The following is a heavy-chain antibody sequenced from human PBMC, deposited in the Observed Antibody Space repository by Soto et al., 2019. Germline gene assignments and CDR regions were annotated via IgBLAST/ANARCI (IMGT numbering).Heavy chain of an antibody. CDR2: IGAAGDT. CDR1: GFTFNNYD. CDR3: VTGVLGTGDYYYGMDV. Sequence: GGSLRLSCTASGFTFNNYDMHWVRQATGKGLEWLSGIGAAGDTYYPGAVNGRFTISRDNARNSLYLQMNSLSAADTAVYYCVTGVLGTGDYYYGMDVWGQGTTVTVYS. D-gene: IGHD2-8*02. V-gene: IGHV3-13*01. J-gene: IGHJ6*02.